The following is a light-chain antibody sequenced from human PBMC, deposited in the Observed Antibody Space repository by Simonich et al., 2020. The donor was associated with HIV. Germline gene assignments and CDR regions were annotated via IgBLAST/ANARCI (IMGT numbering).Light chain of an antibody. V-gene: IGLV1-40*01. CDR2: GNS. Sequence: QSALTQPPSASGSPGQSVTISCTGTRSDVGGYNYVSWYQQLPGTAPKLLIYGNSNRPAGGPERFAGSKSGTSASLAITGLQAEDEADYYCQSYDSSLSGWVFGGGTKLTVL. CDR1: RSDVGGYNY. J-gene: IGLJ3*02. CDR3: QSYDSSLSGWV.